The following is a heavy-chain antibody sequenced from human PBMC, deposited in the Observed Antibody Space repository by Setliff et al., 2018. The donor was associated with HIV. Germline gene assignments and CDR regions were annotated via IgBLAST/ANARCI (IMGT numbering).Heavy chain of an antibody. Sequence: PGGSLRLSCAASGFTVSDTHMTWVRQAPGKGLEWVAVISYDGSNKYYADSVKGRFTMSRDNSKNTLYLQMKSLRADDTSVYYCARLNWGPWGQGTQVTVSS. D-gene: IGHD7-27*01. V-gene: IGHV3-30*03. CDR3: ARLNWGP. CDR1: GFTVSDTH. J-gene: IGHJ5*02. CDR2: ISYDGSNK.